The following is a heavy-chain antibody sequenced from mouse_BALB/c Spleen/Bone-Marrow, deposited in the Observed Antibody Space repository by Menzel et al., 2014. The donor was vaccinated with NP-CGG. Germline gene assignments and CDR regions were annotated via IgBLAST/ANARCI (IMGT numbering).Heavy chain of an antibody. CDR2: INPSNGGT. V-gene: IGHV1S81*02. CDR1: GYTFTSYY. D-gene: IGHD4-1*01. CDR3: TRGRTWDFDY. Sequence: QVQLQQSGAELVKPGASVKLSCKASGYTFTSYYMYWVKQRPGQGLEWIGEINPSNGGTNFNEKLKSRATLTVDKSSSTAYMQLSSLTSEDSAVYYCTRGRTWDFDYWGQGTTLTVSS. J-gene: IGHJ2*01.